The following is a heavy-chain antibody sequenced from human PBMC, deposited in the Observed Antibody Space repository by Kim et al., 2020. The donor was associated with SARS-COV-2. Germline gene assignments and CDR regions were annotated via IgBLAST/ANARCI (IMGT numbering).Heavy chain of an antibody. CDR1: GGSISSSSYY. J-gene: IGHJ3*02. D-gene: IGHD3-22*01. V-gene: IGHV4-39*01. Sequence: SETLSLTCTVSGGSISSSSYYWGWIRQPPGKGLEWIGSIYYSGSTYYNPSLKSRVTISVDTSKNQFSLKLSSVTAADTAVYYCARRVVIIDAFDIWGQGTMVTVSS. CDR2: IYYSGST. CDR3: ARRVVIIDAFDI.